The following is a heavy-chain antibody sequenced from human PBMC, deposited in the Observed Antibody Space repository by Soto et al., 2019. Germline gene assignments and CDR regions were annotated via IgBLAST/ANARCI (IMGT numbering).Heavy chain of an antibody. CDR2: INPNSGGT. Sequence: GASVKVSCKASGYTFTGYYMHWVRQAPGQGLEWMGWINPNSGGTNYAQKFQGWVTMTRDTSISTAYMELSRLRSDDTAVYYCARAPPPHYYDTARNYYYYYGMDVWGQGTTVTVSS. CDR3: ARAPPPHYYDTARNYYYYYGMDV. D-gene: IGHD3-22*01. V-gene: IGHV1-2*04. J-gene: IGHJ6*02. CDR1: GYTFTGYY.